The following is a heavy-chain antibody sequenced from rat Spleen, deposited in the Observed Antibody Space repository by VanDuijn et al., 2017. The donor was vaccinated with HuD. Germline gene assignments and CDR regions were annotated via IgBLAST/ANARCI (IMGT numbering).Heavy chain of an antibody. CDR2: IGNTGGT. V-gene: IGHV2-41*01. CDR1: GFSLTSYN. CDR3: ARDGSYYYYVMDA. D-gene: IGHD1-3*01. Sequence: QVQLKESGPGLVQPSQTLSLTCTVAGFSLTSYNVHWVRQPPGKGLEWMGVIGNTGGTRYNSAPKSRLSISKETSKSQVFLKMNSLQTEDTATYYCARDGSYYYYVMDAWGQGASVTVSS. J-gene: IGHJ4*01.